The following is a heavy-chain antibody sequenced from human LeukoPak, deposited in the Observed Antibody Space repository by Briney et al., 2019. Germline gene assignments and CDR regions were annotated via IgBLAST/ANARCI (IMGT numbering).Heavy chain of an antibody. D-gene: IGHD3-3*01. CDR1: GFTFSSYW. CDR2: VNQFGSEK. CDR3: ASSYYGFWN. V-gene: IGHV3-7*01. Sequence: GGSLRLSCAASGFTFSSYWMSWVRQAPGKGLEWVANVNQFGSEKYYVDSVKGRFTISRDNAKTSLYLQMNSLRADDTAVYYCASSYYGFWNWGQGTLVTVSS. J-gene: IGHJ4*02.